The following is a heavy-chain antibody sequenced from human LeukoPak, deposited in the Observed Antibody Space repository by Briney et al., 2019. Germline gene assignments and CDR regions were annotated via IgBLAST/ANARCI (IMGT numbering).Heavy chain of an antibody. J-gene: IGHJ3*02. CDR1: GFTFSGSA. D-gene: IGHD3-22*01. CDR2: IRSKANSYAT. Sequence: GGSLRLSCAASGFTFSGSAMHWVRQASGKGLEWVGRIRSKANSYATAYAASVKGRFTISRDDSKNTAYLQMNSLKTEDTAVYYCTRRYYYDSSGYQPSDAFDIWGQGTMVTVSS. CDR3: TRRYYYDSSGYQPSDAFDI. V-gene: IGHV3-73*01.